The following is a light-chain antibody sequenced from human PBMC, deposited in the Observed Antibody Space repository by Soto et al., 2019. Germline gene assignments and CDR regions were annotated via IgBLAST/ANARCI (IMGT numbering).Light chain of an antibody. CDR2: TAS. Sequence: DIQMTQSPSSLSASVGDRVTITCRASHDISTFLAWYQQKPGKVPRLLMYTASTLQSGVPSRFSGRGSGTEFTLTISILQPEDVATYYCQKYNSAPWTFGQGTKVEIK. V-gene: IGKV1-27*01. CDR3: QKYNSAPWT. CDR1: HDISTF. J-gene: IGKJ1*01.